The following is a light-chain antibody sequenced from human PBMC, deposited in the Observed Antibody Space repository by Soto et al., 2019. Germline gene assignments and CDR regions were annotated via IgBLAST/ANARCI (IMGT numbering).Light chain of an antibody. J-gene: IGLJ1*01. CDR3: NSYTSSSTLPYV. CDR1: SSDVGGYNY. V-gene: IGLV2-14*01. CDR2: DVS. Sequence: QSALTQPASVSGSPGQSXTVSCTGTSSDVGGYNYVSWYQQHPGKAPKVMIYDVSKRPSGVSNRFSGSKSGNTASLTISGLQAEDEADYYCNSYTSSSTLPYVFGTGTKVTVL.